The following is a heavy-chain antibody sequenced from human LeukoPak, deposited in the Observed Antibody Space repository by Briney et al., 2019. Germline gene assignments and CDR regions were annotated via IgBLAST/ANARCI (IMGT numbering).Heavy chain of an antibody. D-gene: IGHD3-10*01. V-gene: IGHV3-30*18. CDR2: ISYDGSNK. J-gene: IGHJ3*02. Sequence: PGGSLRLSCAASGFTFSSYGMHWVRQAPGKGLEWVAVISYDGSNKYYADSVKGRFTISGDNSKNTLYLQMNSLRAEDTAVYYCAKWMVRGVTRTDAFDIWGQGTMVTVSS. CDR3: AKWMVRGVTRTDAFDI. CDR1: GFTFSSYG.